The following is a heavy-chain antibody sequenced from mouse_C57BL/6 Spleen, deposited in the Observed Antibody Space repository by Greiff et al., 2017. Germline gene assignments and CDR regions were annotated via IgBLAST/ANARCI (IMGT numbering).Heavy chain of an antibody. CDR2: IDPSDGYT. D-gene: IGHD2-4*01. CDR1: GYTFTSYW. J-gene: IGHJ3*01. Sequence: VQLQQPGAELVKPGASVKLSCKASGYTFTSYWMQWVKQRPGQGLEWIGEIDPSDGYTNYNQKFKGKATLTVDTSSSTAYMQLSSLTSEDSAVYYCAFFYDYDGGFAYWGQGTLVTVSA. V-gene: IGHV1-50*01. CDR3: AFFYDYDGGFAY.